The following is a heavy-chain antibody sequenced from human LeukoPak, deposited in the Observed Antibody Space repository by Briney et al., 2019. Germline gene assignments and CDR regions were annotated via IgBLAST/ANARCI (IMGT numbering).Heavy chain of an antibody. CDR3: ARTTATFDY. CDR1: GYSISSGYY. Sequence: PSETLSLTCTVSGYSISSGYYWGWIRQPPGKGLEWIGSIYYSGSTYYNPSLKSRVTISVDTSKNQFSLKLSSVTAADTAVYYCARTTATFDYWGQGTLVTVSS. V-gene: IGHV4-38-2*02. J-gene: IGHJ4*02. D-gene: IGHD4-11*01. CDR2: IYYSGST.